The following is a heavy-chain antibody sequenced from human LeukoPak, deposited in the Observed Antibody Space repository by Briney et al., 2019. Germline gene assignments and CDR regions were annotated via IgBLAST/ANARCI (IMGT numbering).Heavy chain of an antibody. V-gene: IGHV3-21*01. CDR1: GFTFSSYS. CDR2: ISSGSSYI. J-gene: IGHJ6*02. CDR3: ARVRGGMDV. Sequence: GGSLRLSCAASGFTFSSYSMNWVRQAPGKGLEWVSSISSGSSYIYYADSLKGRFTISRDNAKNSLYLQMNSLRAEDTAVYYCARVRGGMDVWGQGTTVTVSS.